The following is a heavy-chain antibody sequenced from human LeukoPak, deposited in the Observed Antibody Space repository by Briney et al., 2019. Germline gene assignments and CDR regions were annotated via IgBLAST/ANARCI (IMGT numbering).Heavy chain of an antibody. CDR3: ARDGGVGATPYYYYGMDV. CDR2: ISSNGGTT. V-gene: IGHV3-64D*06. D-gene: IGHD1-26*01. CDR1: GFPFSSYA. Sequence: GGSLRLSCSASGFPFSSYAMHWVRQAPGKGLEYVSAISSNGGTTYYADSVKGRFTISRDNSKNTLYLQMSSLRAEDTAVYYCARDGGVGATPYYYYGMDVWGQGTTVTVSS. J-gene: IGHJ6*02.